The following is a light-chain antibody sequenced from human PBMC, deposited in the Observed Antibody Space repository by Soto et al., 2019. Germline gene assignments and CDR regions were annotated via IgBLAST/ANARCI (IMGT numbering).Light chain of an antibody. V-gene: IGLV2-14*01. CDR3: SSYTNSGTRV. J-gene: IGLJ1*01. Sequence: QSALTQPASVSGSPGQSITISCTGTSSDVGGYNYVSWYQQHPGKAPKLIIYEVSNRPSGVSNRFSGSKSGNTASLTISGLQAEEVADYYCSSYTNSGTRVFGTGTKVTVL. CDR1: SSDVGGYNY. CDR2: EVS.